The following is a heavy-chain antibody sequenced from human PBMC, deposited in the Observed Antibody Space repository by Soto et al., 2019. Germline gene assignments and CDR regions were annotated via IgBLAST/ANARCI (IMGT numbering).Heavy chain of an antibody. CDR3: AHCRGGVASF. Sequence: QITLNESGPALVKPTQTLTLTCTFSGFSLNTRDVGVGWIRQPPGKALEWLGVVYWDDDKTYSPSLKSRLTITKDPPKNQVVLRMTKMDPVDTATYYCAHCRGGVASFWGKGTLVTVSS. D-gene: IGHD3-16*01. J-gene: IGHJ4*02. CDR1: GFSLNTRDVG. CDR2: VYWDDDK. V-gene: IGHV2-5*02.